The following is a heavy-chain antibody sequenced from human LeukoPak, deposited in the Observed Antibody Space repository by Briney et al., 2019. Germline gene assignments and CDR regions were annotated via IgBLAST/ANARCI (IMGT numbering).Heavy chain of an antibody. V-gene: IGHV4-59*01. CDR3: ARDRSSSRYYFDY. CDR2: IYYSGST. Sequence: PSETLSLTCTVSGGSISSYYWSWIRQPPGKGLEWIGYIYYSGSTNYNPSLKSRVTISVDTSKNQFSLKLSSVTAADTAVYYCARDRSSSRYYFDYWGQGTLVTVSS. D-gene: IGHD6-19*01. J-gene: IGHJ4*02. CDR1: GGSISSYY.